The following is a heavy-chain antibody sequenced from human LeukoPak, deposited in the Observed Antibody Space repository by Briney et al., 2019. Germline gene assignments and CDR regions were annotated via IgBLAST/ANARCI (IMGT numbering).Heavy chain of an antibody. CDR1: GGFTSSVDYY. D-gene: IGHD4-23*01. V-gene: IGHV4-30-4*02. CDR3: ARDGGDYGGNSGTYYFDY. J-gene: IGHJ4*02. Sequence: SETLSLTCTVSGGFTSSVDYYWSWIRQPPGKGLEWTGYTNYSWSTYYNPSLKSRVTISADTSTYQFSLNLGSVTAADTAVYYCARDGGDYGGNSGTYYFDYWGQGTLVTVSS. CDR2: TNYSWST.